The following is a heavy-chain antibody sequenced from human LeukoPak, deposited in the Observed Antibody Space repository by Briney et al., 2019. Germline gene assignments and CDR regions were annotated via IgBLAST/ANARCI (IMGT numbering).Heavy chain of an antibody. J-gene: IGHJ3*02. CDR3: AVSYSNYVEFAAFDI. D-gene: IGHD4-11*01. CDR1: GFTFSSYG. Sequence: PGGSLRLSCAASGFTFSSYGMHWVRQAPGKGLEWVAFIRYDGSNKYYADSVKGRFTISRDNSKNTLYLQMNSLRAEDTAVYYCAVSYSNYVEFAAFDIWGQGTMVTVSS. V-gene: IGHV3-30*02. CDR2: IRYDGSNK.